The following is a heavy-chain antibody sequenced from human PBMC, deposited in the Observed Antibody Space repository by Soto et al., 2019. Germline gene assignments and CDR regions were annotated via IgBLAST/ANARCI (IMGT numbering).Heavy chain of an antibody. J-gene: IGHJ4*02. CDR3: TRVGQYSTSRNPFDY. D-gene: IGHD6-6*01. CDR2: IKQDGSEK. Sequence: EVQLVESGGGLVQPGGSLRLSCAASGFTFSRFWMSWVRQAPGKGLEWVANIKQDGSEKNYVDSVKGRFTISRDNAENSLHLQINSLRAEDTAVYYCTRVGQYSTSRNPFDYWGQGTLVTVSS. CDR1: GFTFSRFW. V-gene: IGHV3-7*01.